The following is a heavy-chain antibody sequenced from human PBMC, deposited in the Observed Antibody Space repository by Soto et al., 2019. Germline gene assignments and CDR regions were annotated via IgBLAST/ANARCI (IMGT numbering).Heavy chain of an antibody. J-gene: IGHJ4*02. Sequence: TSETLSLTCSVSGGSISSYYWSWIRQPPGKGLEWIGYIYYSGSTNYNPSLKSRVTISVDTSKNQFSLKLSSVTAADTAVYYCARGPGIMAKIDYWGQGTLVIVSS. CDR3: ARGPGIMAKIDY. V-gene: IGHV4-59*12. D-gene: IGHD3-16*01. CDR1: GGSISSYY. CDR2: IYYSGST.